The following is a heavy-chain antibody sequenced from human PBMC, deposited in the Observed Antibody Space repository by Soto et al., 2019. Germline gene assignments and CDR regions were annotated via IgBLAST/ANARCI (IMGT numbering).Heavy chain of an antibody. D-gene: IGHD5-18*01. J-gene: IGHJ6*02. CDR3: TTHSFTHYYGMDV. CDR1: GFTFSNAW. CDR2: IKSKTDGGTT. Sequence: EVQLVESGGGLVKPGGSLRLSCAASGFTFSNAWMSWVRQAPGKGLEWVGRIKSKTDGGTTDYAAPVKGRFTISRDDSKNTLYLQMNSLKTEDTAVYYCTTHSFTHYYGMDVWGQGTTVTVSS. V-gene: IGHV3-15*01.